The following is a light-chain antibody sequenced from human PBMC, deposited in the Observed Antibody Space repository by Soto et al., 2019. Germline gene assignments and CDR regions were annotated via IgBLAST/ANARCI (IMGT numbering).Light chain of an antibody. V-gene: IGKV3-20*01. CDR2: GAS. CDR1: QSVSSSY. Sequence: EIVLTQSPGTLSLSPGERATLSCRASQSVSSSYLAWYQQKPGQAPRLLIYGASSRATGIPDRFSGSGSGTDFTLTVSRLEPGDFAVYYCQQYGSPHFGGGTKVEIK. J-gene: IGKJ4*01. CDR3: QQYGSPH.